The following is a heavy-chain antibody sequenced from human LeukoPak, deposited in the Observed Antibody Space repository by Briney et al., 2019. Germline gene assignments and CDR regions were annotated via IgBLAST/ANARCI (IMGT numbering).Heavy chain of an antibody. Sequence: ASVKVSCKASGYTFTSYGISWVRQAPGQGLEWMGWISAYNGNTNYAQKLQGRVTMTTDTSASTAYMELRSLRSDDTAVYYCARSSVVPAAMPTDYWGQGTLVTVSS. J-gene: IGHJ4*02. V-gene: IGHV1-18*01. CDR2: ISAYNGNT. CDR3: ARSSVVPAAMPTDY. CDR1: GYTFTSYG. D-gene: IGHD2-2*01.